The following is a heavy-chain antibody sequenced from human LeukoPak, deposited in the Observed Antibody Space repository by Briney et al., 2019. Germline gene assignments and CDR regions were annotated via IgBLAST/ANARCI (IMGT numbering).Heavy chain of an antibody. J-gene: IGHJ4*02. V-gene: IGHV3-23*01. Sequence: GGSLRLSCAASGFTFSSYAMSWVRQAPGKGLEWVSVIGGSGGSTYYADSVKGRFTISRDNSKNTVFLQMDSLRAEDTAVYYCAKTTAGYSSGRYPGWPIDYWGQGTLVTVSS. CDR3: AKTTAGYSSGRYPGWPIDY. D-gene: IGHD6-19*01. CDR2: IGGSGGST. CDR1: GFTFSSYA.